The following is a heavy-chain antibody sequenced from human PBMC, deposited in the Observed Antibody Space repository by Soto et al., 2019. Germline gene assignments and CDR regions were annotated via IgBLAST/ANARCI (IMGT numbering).Heavy chain of an antibody. J-gene: IGHJ4*02. Sequence: GESLKISCQASGYRFTSYWIAWVRQMPGKGLEWVGIIYPGDSDVKYSPSFEGHITISVDRSDSIAYLEWTSLKASDTAMYFCARHFDSSGYHPDYWGQGTLVTVSS. CDR2: IYPGDSDV. D-gene: IGHD3-22*01. CDR1: GYRFTSYW. V-gene: IGHV5-51*01. CDR3: ARHFDSSGYHPDY.